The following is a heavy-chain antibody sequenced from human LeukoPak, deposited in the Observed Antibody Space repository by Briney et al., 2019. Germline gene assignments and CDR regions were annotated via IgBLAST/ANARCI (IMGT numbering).Heavy chain of an antibody. CDR3: AKDYDFWSGYPTSFDY. D-gene: IGHD3-3*01. J-gene: IGHJ4*02. CDR2: IRYDGSNK. Sequence: GGSLRLSCAASGFTFSSYGMHWVRQAPGKGLEWVAFIRYDGSNKYYADSVKGRFTISRDNSKNTLYLQMNSLRAEDTAVYYCAKDYDFWSGYPTSFDYWGQGTLVTVSS. CDR1: GFTFSSYG. V-gene: IGHV3-30*02.